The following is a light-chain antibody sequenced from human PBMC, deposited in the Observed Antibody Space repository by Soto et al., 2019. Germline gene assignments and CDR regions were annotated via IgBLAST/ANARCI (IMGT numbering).Light chain of an antibody. CDR3: CSYAGSSTFV. CDR2: EVN. J-gene: IGLJ1*01. Sequence: QSALTQPASVSGSPGQSITISCTGTSSNVGSYNLVSWYQQHPGKAPKLMIYEVNKRPSGVSNRFSGSKSGNTASLTISWLQAEDEADYYCCSYAGSSTFVFGTGTKVTVL. V-gene: IGLV2-23*02. CDR1: SSNVGSYNL.